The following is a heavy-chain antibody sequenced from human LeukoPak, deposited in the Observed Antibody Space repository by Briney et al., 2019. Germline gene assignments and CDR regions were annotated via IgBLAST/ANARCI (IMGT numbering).Heavy chain of an antibody. CDR2: IYTSGST. Sequence: SETLSLTCAVSGGSISSFYWSWIRQPPGKGLEWIGYIYTSGSTNYNPSLKSRVTISVDTSKNQFSLKLSSVTAADTAVYYCARIHRYYDSSGYYPTYYYYYMDVWGKGTTVTVSS. CDR1: GGSISSFY. CDR3: ARIHRYYDSSGYYPTYYYYYMDV. J-gene: IGHJ6*03. D-gene: IGHD3-22*01. V-gene: IGHV4-4*09.